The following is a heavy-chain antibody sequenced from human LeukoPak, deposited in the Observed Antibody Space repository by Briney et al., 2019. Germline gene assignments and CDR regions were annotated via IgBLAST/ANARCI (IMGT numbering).Heavy chain of an antibody. J-gene: IGHJ6*02. Sequence: PGGSLRLSCVGSEFTFRNYSMNWVRQAPGKGLEWVSSISSSSSYIYYADSVKGRFTISRDNAKNSLYLQMNSLRAEDTAVYYCARRLWFGELSDWGMDVWGQGTTVTVSS. CDR3: ARRLWFGELSDWGMDV. CDR1: EFTFRNYS. V-gene: IGHV3-21*01. D-gene: IGHD3-10*01. CDR2: ISSSSSYI.